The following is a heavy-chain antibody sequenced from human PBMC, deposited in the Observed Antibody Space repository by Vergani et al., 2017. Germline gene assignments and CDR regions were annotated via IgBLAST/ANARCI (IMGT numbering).Heavy chain of an antibody. J-gene: IGHJ4*02. Sequence: EVALVQSGPEMRKPGESLKISCKGSEYSFGNYWIGWVRQMPGKGLEWMGIIYPADSDTRYSPSFQGQVTISAAKSISTAFLQWDSLKASDTALYYCARHTTYTDSWGQGTLVTFSS. V-gene: IGHV5-51*01. CDR1: EYSFGNYW. CDR3: ARHTTYTDS. D-gene: IGHD1-1*01. CDR2: IYPADSDT.